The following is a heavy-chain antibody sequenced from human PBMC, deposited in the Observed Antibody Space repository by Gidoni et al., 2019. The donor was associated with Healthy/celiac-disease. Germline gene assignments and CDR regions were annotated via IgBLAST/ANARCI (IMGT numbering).Heavy chain of an antibody. J-gene: IGHJ6*02. D-gene: IGHD6-13*01. Sequence: QMQLVESGGGVVQPGRSLRLSCAASGFTFSRYGMHWVRQAPGKGLEWVAVIWYDGSNKYYADSVKGRFTISRDNSKNTLYLQMNSLRAEDTAVYYCARDGSSSWSLYYYYGMDVWGQGTTVTVSS. V-gene: IGHV3-33*01. CDR1: GFTFSRYG. CDR2: IWYDGSNK. CDR3: ARDGSSSWSLYYYYGMDV.